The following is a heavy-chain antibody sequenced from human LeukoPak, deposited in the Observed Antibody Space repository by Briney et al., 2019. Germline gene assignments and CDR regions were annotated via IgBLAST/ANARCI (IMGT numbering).Heavy chain of an antibody. D-gene: IGHD4-23*01. V-gene: IGHV1-18*01. Sequence: ASVKVSCKASGYTFTNYGISWVRQAPGQGLEWMGWISAYNGNTHYAQKFQGRVTMTRDMSTSTVYMELSSLRSEDTAVYYCARDDYGGNSYFDYWGQGTLVTVSS. CDR1: GYTFTNYG. CDR2: ISAYNGNT. J-gene: IGHJ4*02. CDR3: ARDDYGGNSYFDY.